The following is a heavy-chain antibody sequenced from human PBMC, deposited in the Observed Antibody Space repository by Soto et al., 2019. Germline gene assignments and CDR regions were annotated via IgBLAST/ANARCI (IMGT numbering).Heavy chain of an antibody. CDR1: GGTFSSYA. J-gene: IGHJ5*02. V-gene: IGHV1-69*13. CDR2: IIPIFGTA. Sequence: SVKVSCKASGGTFSSYAISWVRQAPGQGLEWMGGIIPIFGTANYAQKFQGRVTITADESTSTAYMELRSLRSEDTAVYYCARDATSIAAADMTVGYNWFDPWGQGTLVTV. D-gene: IGHD6-13*01. CDR3: ARDATSIAAADMTVGYNWFDP.